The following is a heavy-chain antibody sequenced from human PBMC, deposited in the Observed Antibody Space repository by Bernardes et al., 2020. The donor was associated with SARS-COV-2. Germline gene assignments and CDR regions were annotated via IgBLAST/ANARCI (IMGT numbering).Heavy chain of an antibody. J-gene: IGHJ4*02. V-gene: IGHV4-34*01. Sequence: ETLSLPCSVYGRSFNGSYWIWIRQAPRKGLEWIGELNHSGSTNNNPSLKSRVTISVDTSKKQFPLKLSSVTAADTAVYYCGRVEYSGTYYWGQGTLGTVSS. CDR2: LNHSGST. CDR3: GRVEYSGTYY. CDR1: GRSFNGSY. D-gene: IGHD1-26*01.